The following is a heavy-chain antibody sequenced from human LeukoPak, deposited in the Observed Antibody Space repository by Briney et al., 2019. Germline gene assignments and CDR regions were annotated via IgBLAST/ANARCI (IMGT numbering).Heavy chain of an antibody. J-gene: IGHJ4*02. CDR3: ARGFPIDY. CDR1: AFTFSNYW. V-gene: IGHV3-7*04. CDR2: INQDGSEI. Sequence: GGSLRLSCAASAFTFSNYWMSWLRQAPGKGLEWVANINQDGSEIYYVDSVKGRFTISRANANNSLYLQMNSLRAEDTAVYYCARGFPIDYWGQGTLVTVSS.